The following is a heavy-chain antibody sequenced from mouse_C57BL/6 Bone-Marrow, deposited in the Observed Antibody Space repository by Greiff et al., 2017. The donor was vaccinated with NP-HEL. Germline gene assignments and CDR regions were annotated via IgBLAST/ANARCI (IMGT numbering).Heavy chain of an antibody. CDR1: GFSLSTSGMG. CDR2: IYWDDDK. Sequence: QVTLKESGPGILQSSQTLSLTCSFSGFSLSTSGMGVSWIRQPSGKGLEWLAHIYWDDDKRYNPSLKSRLTISKDTSRNQVFLKITSVDTADTATYYCARNYYGSRKGLDYWGQGTTLTVSS. V-gene: IGHV8-12*01. D-gene: IGHD1-1*01. CDR3: ARNYYGSRKGLDY. J-gene: IGHJ2*01.